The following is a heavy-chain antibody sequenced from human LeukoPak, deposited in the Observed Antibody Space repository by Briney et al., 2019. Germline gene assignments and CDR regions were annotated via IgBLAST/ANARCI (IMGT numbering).Heavy chain of an antibody. CDR3: ARGVSNSRGDWLDP. CDR2: TYYRSKWYS. J-gene: IGHJ5*02. CDR1: GDSVSSNTAA. D-gene: IGHD4-23*01. V-gene: IGHV6-1*01. Sequence: SQTLSLTCAISGDSVSSNTAAWTWVRQSPSRGLEWLGRTYYRSKWYSDYALSLRGRITINPDTSKNQFSLQLNFVTPEDTAVYFCARGVSNSRGDWLDPWGQGTLVTVSS.